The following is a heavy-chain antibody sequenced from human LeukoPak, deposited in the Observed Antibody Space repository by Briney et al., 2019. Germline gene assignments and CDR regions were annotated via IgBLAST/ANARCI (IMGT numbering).Heavy chain of an antibody. D-gene: IGHD6-13*01. CDR3: ARVASSSWSPKTPLDY. CDR1: GFTFSDHH. Sequence: GGSLRLSCAASGFTFSDHHMSWIRQAPGKGLEWVSYISSSGSTIYYADSVKGRFTISRDNAKNSLYLQMNSLRAEDTAVYYCARVASSSWSPKTPLDYWGQGTLVTVSS. J-gene: IGHJ4*02. CDR2: ISSSGSTI. V-gene: IGHV3-11*01.